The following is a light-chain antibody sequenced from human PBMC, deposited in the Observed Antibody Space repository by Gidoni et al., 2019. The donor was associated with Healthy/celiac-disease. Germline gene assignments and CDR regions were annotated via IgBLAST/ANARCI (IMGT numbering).Light chain of an antibody. J-gene: IGKJ4*01. CDR2: AAS. V-gene: IGKV1-39*01. CDR1: QSISSY. Sequence: DIQMTQSTSSLSASVGDRVTITCRASQSISSYLNWYQQKPGKAPKLLIYAASSLQSGVPSRFSGSGSGTDFTLTIISLQPEDFATYYCQQSYSTLALTFGGXTKVEIK. CDR3: QQSYSTLALT.